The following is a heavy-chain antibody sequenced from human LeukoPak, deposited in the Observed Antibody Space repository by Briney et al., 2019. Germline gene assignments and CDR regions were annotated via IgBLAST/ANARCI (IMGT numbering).Heavy chain of an antibody. CDR2: IIPIFGTA. Sequence: SVKVSCKASGGTFSSYAISWVRQAPGQGLEWMGGIIPIFGTANYAQKFQGRVTITTDESTSTAYMELSSLRSEDTAVYYCARDQCPYFSSTRCPFDYWGQGTLVTVSS. CDR1: GGTFSSYA. CDR3: ARDQCPYFSSTRCPFDY. J-gene: IGHJ4*02. V-gene: IGHV1-69*05. D-gene: IGHD2-2*01.